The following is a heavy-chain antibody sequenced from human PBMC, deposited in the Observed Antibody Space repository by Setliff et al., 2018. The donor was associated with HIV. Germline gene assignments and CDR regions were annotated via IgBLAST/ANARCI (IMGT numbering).Heavy chain of an antibody. J-gene: IGHJ4*02. Sequence: ASVKVSCKASGYSFTTYAISWVRQAPGQGLEWMGWINPNSGGTNYAQKFQGRVTMTRDTSISTAYMELSRLRSDDTAVYYCARASVGVTFGGVIVSSYYFDYWGQGTLVTVSS. V-gene: IGHV1-2*02. CDR1: GYSFTTYA. CDR3: ARASVGVTFGGVIVSSYYFDY. D-gene: IGHD3-16*02. CDR2: INPNSGGT.